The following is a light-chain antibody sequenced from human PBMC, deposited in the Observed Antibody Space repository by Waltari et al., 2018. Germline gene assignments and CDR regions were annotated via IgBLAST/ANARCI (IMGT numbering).Light chain of an antibody. CDR2: DAS. J-gene: IGKJ2*02. CDR3: QQRSISCT. V-gene: IGKV3-11*01. Sequence: IVLTQSPDTLSLSPGERATLSCWASQSVGIYLALYQQKPGPAPRLLIYDASKRATGIPARFSGSGSGTDVTLTISSLEPEDFAVYYCQQRSISCTFGQGTRLEI. CDR1: QSVGIY.